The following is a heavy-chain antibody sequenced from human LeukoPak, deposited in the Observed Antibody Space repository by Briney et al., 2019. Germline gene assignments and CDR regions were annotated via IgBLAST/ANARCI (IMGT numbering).Heavy chain of an antibody. Sequence: SVKVSCKASGGTFSSYAISWVRQAPGQGLEWMGGIIPIFGTANYAQKFQGRVTITTDESTSTAYMELSSLRSEDTAVYYCASPDSSLKGGFDYWGQGTLVTVSS. CDR2: IIPIFGTA. V-gene: IGHV1-69*05. CDR1: GGTFSSYA. CDR3: ASPDSSLKGGFDY. J-gene: IGHJ4*02. D-gene: IGHD6-6*01.